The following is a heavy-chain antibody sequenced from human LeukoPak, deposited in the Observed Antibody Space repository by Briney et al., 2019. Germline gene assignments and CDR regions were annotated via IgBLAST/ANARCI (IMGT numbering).Heavy chain of an antibody. J-gene: IGHJ4*02. V-gene: IGHV3-9*01. CDR2: ISWNSGSI. CDR3: AKSCSSTSCPIDY. CDR1: GFTFDDYA. D-gene: IGHD2-2*01. Sequence: PGGSLRLSCAASGFTFDDYAVHWVRQAPGKGLEWVSGISWNSGSIGYADSVKGRFTISRDNAKNSLYLQMNSLRAEDTALYYCAKSCSSTSCPIDYWGQGTLVTVSS.